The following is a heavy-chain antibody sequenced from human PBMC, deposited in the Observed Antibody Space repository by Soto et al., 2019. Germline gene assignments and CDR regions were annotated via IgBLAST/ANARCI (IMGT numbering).Heavy chain of an antibody. CDR2: ISTGGGST. J-gene: IGHJ4*02. V-gene: IGHV3-23*01. D-gene: IGHD2-21*01. CDR1: GFTLSSYA. Sequence: GGSLRLSCAASGFTLSSYAMSWVRQPPGKGLEWVSGISTGGGSTYYADSVKGRFTISRDNPKNTLYLQMNSLRAEDTAVYYCAKAYLSTLYYFDYWGQGALVTVSS. CDR3: AKAYLSTLYYFDY.